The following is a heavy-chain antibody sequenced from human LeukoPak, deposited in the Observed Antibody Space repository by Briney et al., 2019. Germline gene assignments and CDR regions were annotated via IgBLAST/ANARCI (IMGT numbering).Heavy chain of an antibody. D-gene: IGHD6-6*01. CDR3: AKEGSSSFYYYYMDV. J-gene: IGHJ6*03. V-gene: IGHV3-30*18. CDR2: ISYDGSNK. Sequence: PGGSLRLSCAASGFTFSSYGMHWVRQAPGKGLEWVAVISYDGSNKYYADSVKGRFTISRDNSKNTLYLQMNSLRAEDTAVYYCAKEGSSSFYYYYMDVWGKGTTVTVSS. CDR1: GFTFSSYG.